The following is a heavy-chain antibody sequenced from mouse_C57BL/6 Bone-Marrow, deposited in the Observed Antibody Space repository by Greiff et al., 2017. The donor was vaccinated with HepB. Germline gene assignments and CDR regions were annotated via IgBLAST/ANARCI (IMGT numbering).Heavy chain of an antibody. CDR1: GYTFTDYY. J-gene: IGHJ1*03. D-gene: IGHD1-1*01. Sequence: EVQLQQSGPVLVKPGASVKMSCKASGYTFTDYYMNWVKQSHGKSLEWIGVINPYNGGTSYNQKFKGKATLTVDKSSSTAYMELNSLTSEDSAVYYCARVGLTTVVANWYFDVWGTGTTVTVSS. V-gene: IGHV1-19*01. CDR2: INPYNGGT. CDR3: ARVGLTTVVANWYFDV.